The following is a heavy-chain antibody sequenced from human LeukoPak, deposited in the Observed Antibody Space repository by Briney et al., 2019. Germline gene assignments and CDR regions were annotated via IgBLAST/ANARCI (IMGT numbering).Heavy chain of an antibody. CDR1: SGSISSSISSSSYY. Sequence: SETLSLTCTVSSGSISSSISSSSYYWGWIRQPPGKGLEWIGSIYYSGSTYYNPSLKSRVTISVDTSKNQFSLKLSSVTAADTAVYYCARDRYYYDSSGYQWGQGTLVTVSS. V-gene: IGHV4-39*07. CDR2: IYYSGST. J-gene: IGHJ4*02. D-gene: IGHD3-22*01. CDR3: ARDRYYYDSSGYQ.